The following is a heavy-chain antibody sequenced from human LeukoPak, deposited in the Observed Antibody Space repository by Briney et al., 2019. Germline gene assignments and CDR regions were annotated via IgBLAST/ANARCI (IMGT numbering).Heavy chain of an antibody. CDR2: IIPIRGIA. Sequence: GASGKVSCKASGATFTSYAITWGRHPPGQGLEWMGRIIPIRGIANYSHTYQVKGTITANKSTTKAYMDLSSMRTEATAVYVCSSGYSSGWLVYWGQGTPGTVSS. J-gene: IGHJ4*02. CDR3: SSGYSSGWLVY. D-gene: IGHD6-19*01. CDR1: GATFTSYA. V-gene: IGHV1-69*04.